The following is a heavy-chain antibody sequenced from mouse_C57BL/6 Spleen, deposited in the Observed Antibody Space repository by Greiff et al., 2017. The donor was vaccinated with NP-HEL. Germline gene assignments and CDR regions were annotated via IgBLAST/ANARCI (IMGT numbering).Heavy chain of an antibody. Sequence: VQLQQSGAELARPGASVKMSCKASGYTFTSYTMHWVKQRPGQGLEWIGYTNPSSGYTKYNQKFKDKATLTADKSSSTAYMQLSSLTSEDSAVYYCARGEAQATYFDYWGQGTTLTVSS. CDR2: TNPSSGYT. CDR1: GYTFTSYT. J-gene: IGHJ2*01. CDR3: ARGEAQATYFDY. V-gene: IGHV1-4*01. D-gene: IGHD3-2*02.